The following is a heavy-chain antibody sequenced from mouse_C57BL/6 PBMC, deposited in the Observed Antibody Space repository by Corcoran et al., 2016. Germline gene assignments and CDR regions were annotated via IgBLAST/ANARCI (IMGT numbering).Heavy chain of an antibody. J-gene: IGHJ4*01. Sequence: QSQLVQSGPELKKPGETVKISCKASGYTFTTYGMSWVKQAPGKGLKWMGWINTYSGVPTYADDFKGRFAFSLETSASTAYLQINNLKNEDTATYFCARSSFYDYDEGYAMDYWGQGTSVTVSS. CDR1: GYTFTTYG. V-gene: IGHV9-3*01. CDR3: ARSSFYDYDEGYAMDY. D-gene: IGHD2-4*01. CDR2: INTYSGVP.